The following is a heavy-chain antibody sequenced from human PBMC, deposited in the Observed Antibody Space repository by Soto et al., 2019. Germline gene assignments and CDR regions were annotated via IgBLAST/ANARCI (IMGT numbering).Heavy chain of an antibody. Sequence: PGGSLRLSCAASGFTFSSYSMNWVRQAPGKGLEWLLYLSGTGTTVYFADSVTGRFTISRDNAKNVLYLQMNSLSAEDTAVYYCARHLGHLAYWGQGTLVTVSS. V-gene: IGHV3-48*01. CDR1: GFTFSSYS. D-gene: IGHD3-3*01. CDR2: LSGTGTTV. J-gene: IGHJ4*02. CDR3: ARHLGHLAY.